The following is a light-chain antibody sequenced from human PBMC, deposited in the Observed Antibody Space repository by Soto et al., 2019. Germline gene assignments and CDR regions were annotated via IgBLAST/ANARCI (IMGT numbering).Light chain of an antibody. V-gene: IGKV3-20*01. CDR3: PQFGDSLT. CDR2: GAT. J-gene: IGKJ3*01. CDR1: QSVSSTY. Sequence: EIVLTQSPGTLSLSPGERATLSCRASQSVSSTYLVWYQQKPGQAPRLLIYGATSRASGIPDRFSGSGSGTDFTLTISRLEPEDFAVYYCPQFGDSLTFGPGTKVDIK.